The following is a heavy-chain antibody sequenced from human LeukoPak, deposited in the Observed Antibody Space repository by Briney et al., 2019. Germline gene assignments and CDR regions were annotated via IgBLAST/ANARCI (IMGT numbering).Heavy chain of an antibody. Sequence: SETLSLTCTVSGGSISTYYWAWIRQPPGKGLEWIGSVYYGRSPYFNPSLESRATISVDTSKNHFSLKMSSVTAADTAVYYCARSSGTGTFSYWGQGTLVTVSS. CDR1: GGSISTYY. V-gene: IGHV4-39*02. J-gene: IGHJ4*02. CDR2: VYYGRSP. D-gene: IGHD6-25*01. CDR3: ARSSGTGTFSY.